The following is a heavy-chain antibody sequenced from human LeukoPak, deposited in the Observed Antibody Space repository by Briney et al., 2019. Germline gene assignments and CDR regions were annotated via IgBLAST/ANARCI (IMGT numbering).Heavy chain of an antibody. CDR2: INSDGSSR. Sequence: PGGSLRLSCAASGFTFSSYWMSWVRQAPGKGLVWVSRINSDGSSRHYADSVKGRFTISRDNSKNTLYLQMNSLRAEDTAVYYCARSPRSPYSYGSLWFDPWGQGTLVAVSS. CDR3: ARSPRSPYSYGSLWFDP. D-gene: IGHD5-18*01. J-gene: IGHJ5*02. V-gene: IGHV3-74*01. CDR1: GFTFSSYW.